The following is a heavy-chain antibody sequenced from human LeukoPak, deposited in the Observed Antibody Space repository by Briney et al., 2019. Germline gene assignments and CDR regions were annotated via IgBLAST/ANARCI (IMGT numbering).Heavy chain of an antibody. J-gene: IGHJ5*02. V-gene: IGHV4-38-2*02. CDR1: GYSISSGYY. D-gene: IGHD3-10*01. CDR3: ARRGSLLWFGEPYLP. CDR2: IYHSGST. Sequence: ASETLSLTCTVSGYSISSGYYWGWIRQPPGKGLEWIGSIYHSGSTYYNPSLKSRVTISVDTSKNQFSLKLSAVTAADTAVYYCARRGSLLWFGEPYLPWGQGTLVTVSS.